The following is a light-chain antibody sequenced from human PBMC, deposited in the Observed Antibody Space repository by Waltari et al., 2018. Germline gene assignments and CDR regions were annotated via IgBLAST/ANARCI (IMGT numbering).Light chain of an antibody. CDR1: SSDVGGYKY. CDR3: NAYTNSRTWV. Sequence: QSALTQPASVSGSPGQSITISCTGTSSDVGGYKYVSWYQQHPAKAPKRIIYDVSTRPSGTANRCSGAKSANTASLTISGLQADDEADYYCNAYTNSRTWVFGGGTKLTVL. J-gene: IGLJ3*02. V-gene: IGLV2-14*03. CDR2: DVS.